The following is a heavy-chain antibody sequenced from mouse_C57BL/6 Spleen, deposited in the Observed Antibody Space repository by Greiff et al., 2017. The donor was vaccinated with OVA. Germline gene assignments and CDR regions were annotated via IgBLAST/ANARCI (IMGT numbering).Heavy chain of an antibody. CDR3: ARRGVITTVVADWYFDV. CDR1: EYEFPSHD. D-gene: IGHD1-1*01. J-gene: IGHJ1*03. V-gene: IGHV5-2*01. CDR2: INSDGGST. Sequence: EVKLVESGGGLVQPGESLKLSCESNEYEFPSHDMSWVRKTPEKRLELVAAINSDGGSTYYQETMERRFIISRDNTKKSLYLQMSSLRSEDTALYYCARRGVITTVVADWYFDVWGTGTTVTVSS.